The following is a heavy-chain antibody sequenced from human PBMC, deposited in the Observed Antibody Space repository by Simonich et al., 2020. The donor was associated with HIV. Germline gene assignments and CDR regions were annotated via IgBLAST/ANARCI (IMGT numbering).Heavy chain of an antibody. J-gene: IGHJ4*02. CDR2: SSGSGCST. CDR1: GFTFSSYA. D-gene: IGHD3-3*01. Sequence: EVQLLESGGGLVQPGGSLRLSCAASGFTFSSYAMSWVRQAPGKGLEWVSASSGSGCSTYYAASVKGRFTISRDNSKNTLYLQMNSLRAEDTAVYYCAKDRYYNFWSGYYDYWGQGTLVTVSS. CDR3: AKDRYYNFWSGYYDY. V-gene: IGHV3-23*01.